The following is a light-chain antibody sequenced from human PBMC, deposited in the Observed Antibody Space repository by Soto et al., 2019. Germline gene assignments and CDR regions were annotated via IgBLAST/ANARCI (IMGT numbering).Light chain of an antibody. CDR2: KAS. CDR3: QQYNRYPHT. V-gene: IGKV1-5*03. CDR1: QTISTW. Sequence: DIQMTQSPSTLSASVGDRVTITCRASQTISTWLAWYQQKPGKAPKLLIYKASTLEGGVPSRFSGSGSGTEFTLTSSSLQPDDFASYYCQQYNRYPHTFGQGTKLEIK. J-gene: IGKJ2*01.